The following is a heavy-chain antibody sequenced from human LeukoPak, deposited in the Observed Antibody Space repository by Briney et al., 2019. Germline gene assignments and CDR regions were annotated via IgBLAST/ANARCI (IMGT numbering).Heavy chain of an antibody. Sequence: ASVNVSCKASVYTFTDYYMHWVRQAPGQGLEWMGWINPNSGGTNYAQKFQGRVTMTRDTSISTAYMELSRLRSDDTAVYYCARRDYGDYLGYWGQGTLVTVSS. CDR2: INPNSGGT. CDR3: ARRDYGDYLGY. V-gene: IGHV1-2*02. J-gene: IGHJ4*02. CDR1: VYTFTDYY. D-gene: IGHD4-17*01.